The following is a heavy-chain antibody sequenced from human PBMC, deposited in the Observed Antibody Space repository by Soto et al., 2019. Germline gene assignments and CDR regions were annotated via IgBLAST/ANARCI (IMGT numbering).Heavy chain of an antibody. V-gene: IGHV3-21*01. J-gene: IGHJ6*02. CDR1: GFTFSSYS. D-gene: IGHD5-12*01. Sequence: EVQLVESGGGLVKPGGSLRLSCAASGFTFSSYSMNWVRQAPGKGLEWVSSISSSSSYIYYADSVKGRFTISRDNAKNSRYLQMNSLRAEDTAVYYCARPGDGYNYIGYYYYGMDVWGQGTTVTVSS. CDR2: ISSSSSYI. CDR3: ARPGDGYNYIGYYYYGMDV.